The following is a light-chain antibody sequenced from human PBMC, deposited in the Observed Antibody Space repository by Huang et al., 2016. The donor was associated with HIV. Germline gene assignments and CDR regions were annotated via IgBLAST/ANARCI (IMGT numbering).Light chain of an antibody. CDR3: QQYGSPLT. J-gene: IGKJ4*01. V-gene: IGKV3-20*01. Sequence: EIVLTQSPGTLSLSPGERATLSCRASQSVSSSSLAWYQQKPGQAPRLLIYGASSRATGIPDRFSGSGSGTDFTLTISRLEPEDFAVYYCQQYGSPLTFGGGTKVEIK. CDR1: QSVSSSS. CDR2: GAS.